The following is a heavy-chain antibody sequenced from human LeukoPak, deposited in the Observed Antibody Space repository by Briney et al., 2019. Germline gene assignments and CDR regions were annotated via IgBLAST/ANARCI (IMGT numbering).Heavy chain of an antibody. D-gene: IGHD3-10*01. CDR3: ARVSRGTYFDY. Sequence: SETLFLTCAVYGGSFSGYYWSWIRQPPGKGLELIGYIYYSGSTNYNPSLKSRVTISVDTSKNQFSLKLSSVCAADTAVYYCARVSRGTYFDYWGQGSLVTVSS. V-gene: IGHV4-59*01. CDR1: GGSFSGYY. CDR2: IYYSGST. J-gene: IGHJ4*02.